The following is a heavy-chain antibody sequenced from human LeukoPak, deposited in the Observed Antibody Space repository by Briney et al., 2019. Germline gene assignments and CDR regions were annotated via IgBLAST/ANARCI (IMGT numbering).Heavy chain of an antibody. CDR2: IYSSGTT. D-gene: IGHD3-16*01. Sequence: SETLSLTCTVSGGSISRYYWSWIRQPPGKGLEWVGYIYSSGTTKYNPSLKSRATISIDTSKSQLSLSLSSVSAADTAVYYCARRVPGPHLGDYVAYYFDHRGQATMATDSS. CDR1: GGSISRYY. CDR3: ARRVPGPHLGDYVAYYFDH. J-gene: IGHJ4*02. V-gene: IGHV4-4*09.